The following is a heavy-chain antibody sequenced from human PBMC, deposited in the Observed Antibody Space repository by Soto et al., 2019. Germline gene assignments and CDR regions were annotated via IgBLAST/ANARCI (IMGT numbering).Heavy chain of an antibody. J-gene: IGHJ5*02. CDR1: GFSFSTYG. Sequence: QVQLVESGGGVVQPGTSLRLSCAASGFSFSTYGFHWVRQAPGKGLEWVAVIWFDGSKKNHADSVKGRFTISRDDSKNTLFLQMNSLRVEDTAVYYCARDPGSSAFLFDPWGQGSLVTVSP. V-gene: IGHV3-33*01. CDR2: IWFDGSKK. CDR3: ARDPGSSAFLFDP. D-gene: IGHD6-6*01.